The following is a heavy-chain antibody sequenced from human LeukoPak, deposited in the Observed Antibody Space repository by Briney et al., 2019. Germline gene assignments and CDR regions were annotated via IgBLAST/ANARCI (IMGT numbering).Heavy chain of an antibody. CDR2: IIPIFGTA. Sequence: ASVKVSCKASGGTFISYAISWVRQAPGQGLEWMGRIIPIFGTANYAQKFQGRVTITTDESTSTAYMELSSLRSEDTAVYYCATSGSLRHAFDIWGQGTMVTVSS. D-gene: IGHD1-26*01. J-gene: IGHJ3*02. CDR3: ATSGSLRHAFDI. V-gene: IGHV1-69*05. CDR1: GGTFISYA.